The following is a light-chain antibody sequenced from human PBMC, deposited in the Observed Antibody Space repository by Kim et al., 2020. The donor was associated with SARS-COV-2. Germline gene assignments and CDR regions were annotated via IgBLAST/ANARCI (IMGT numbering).Light chain of an antibody. CDR1: SVASGVYNY. J-gene: IGLJ3*02. CDR2: AVT. CDR3: CSYAGNNNLV. Sequence: GQAVTITCSGTSVASGVYNYVACYHQYPGNAPQLMMYAVTKRPSGVPDRFSGSKSGNTASLTVSGLQADDEPDYYCCSYAGNNNLVFGGGTQLTVL. V-gene: IGLV2-8*01.